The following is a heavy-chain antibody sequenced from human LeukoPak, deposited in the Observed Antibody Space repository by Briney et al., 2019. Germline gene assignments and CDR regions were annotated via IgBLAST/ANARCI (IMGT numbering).Heavy chain of an antibody. CDR1: GFTFSVYA. CDR2: ISGRGGST. J-gene: IGHJ4*02. Sequence: GGSLRLSCAPSGFTFSVYAMSWVRQAPGKGLEWVSPISGRGGSTYYADSVKGRFTISRDNSKNTLYLQMNSLRAEDTAVYYCAKVSPPMITFGGIIVSGFDYWGQGTLVTVSS. V-gene: IGHV3-23*01. D-gene: IGHD3-16*02. CDR3: AKVSPPMITFGGIIVSGFDY.